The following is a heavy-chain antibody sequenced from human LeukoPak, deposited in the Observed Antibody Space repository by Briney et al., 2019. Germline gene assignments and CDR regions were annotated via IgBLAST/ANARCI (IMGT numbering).Heavy chain of an antibody. CDR1: GFTFSSYW. CDR2: INSDGSST. CDR3: ARSSSSWTNWYFDL. Sequence: GGSLRLSCAASGFTFSSYWMHCVRQAPGKGLVWVSRINSDGSSTSYADSVKGRFTISRDNAKNTLYLQMNSLRAEDTAVYYCARSSSSWTNWYFDLWGRGTLVTVSS. D-gene: IGHD6-13*01. V-gene: IGHV3-74*01. J-gene: IGHJ2*01.